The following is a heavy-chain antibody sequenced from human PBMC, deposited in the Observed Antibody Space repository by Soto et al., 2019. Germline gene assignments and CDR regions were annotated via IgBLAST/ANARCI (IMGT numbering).Heavy chain of an antibody. CDR1: GCTFRSYW. V-gene: IGHV3-7*01. CDR2: IKQYGSEK. Sequence: GSLVLSCSASGCTFRSYWMSWVRQAPGKGLEWVANIKQYGSEKNYVDSVKGRFTISRDNAKNSLYLEMNSLRVEDTAVYHCARDAYGKGSSDIWGQGTMVNV. D-gene: IGHD6-13*01. CDR3: ARDAYGKGSSDI. J-gene: IGHJ3*02.